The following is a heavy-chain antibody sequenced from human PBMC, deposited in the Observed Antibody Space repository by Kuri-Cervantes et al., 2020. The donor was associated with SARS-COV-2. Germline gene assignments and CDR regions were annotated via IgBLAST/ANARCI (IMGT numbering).Heavy chain of an antibody. Sequence: GESLKISCAASGFTFSSYSMNWVRQAPGKGLEWVSYISSSSSTIYYADSVKGRFTISRDNAKNSLYLQMNSLRAEDTAVYYCSRTYDSSGSLYYYYYMDDWGKGTTVTVSS. CDR2: ISSSSSTI. CDR1: GFTFSSYS. V-gene: IGHV3-48*01. D-gene: IGHD3-22*01. J-gene: IGHJ6*03. CDR3: SRTYDSSGSLYYYYYMDD.